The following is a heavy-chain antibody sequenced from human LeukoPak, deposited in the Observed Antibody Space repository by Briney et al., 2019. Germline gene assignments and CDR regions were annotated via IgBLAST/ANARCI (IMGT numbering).Heavy chain of an antibody. Sequence: PGGSLRLSCAASGFTFSSYAMNWVRQVPGKGLEWVSTIVGDGNKAYYADSVKGRFAISRDNSQNTLYLQMNTLRAEDTAVYYCAKQARYSNFWSGYLYYFDYWGQGTLVTVSS. D-gene: IGHD3-3*01. CDR3: AKQARYSNFWSGYLYYFDY. V-gene: IGHV3-23*01. CDR1: GFTFSSYA. CDR2: IVGDGNKA. J-gene: IGHJ4*02.